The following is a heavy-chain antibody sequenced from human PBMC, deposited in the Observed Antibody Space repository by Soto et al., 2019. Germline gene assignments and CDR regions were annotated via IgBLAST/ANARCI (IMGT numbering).Heavy chain of an antibody. D-gene: IGHD3-3*01. V-gene: IGHV3-30-3*01. J-gene: IGHJ4*02. CDR1: GFTFSNYA. CDR2: ISYDGSNT. CDR3: ARDKRDLRFLEWSYYFDY. Sequence: HPGGSLRLSCAASGFTFSNYAMHWVRQAPGKGLEWVAVISYDGSNTYYADSVKGRLTISRDNSKSTLYLQMDSPRAEDTAVYYCARDKRDLRFLEWSYYFDYWGQGP.